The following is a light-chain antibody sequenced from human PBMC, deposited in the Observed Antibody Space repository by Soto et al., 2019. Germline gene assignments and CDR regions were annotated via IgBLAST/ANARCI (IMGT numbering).Light chain of an antibody. J-gene: IGLJ1*01. CDR2: DVS. CDR3: TSYTGSSTHV. Sequence: SVLTQPASVSGSPGQSITISCTGTSSDVGGYNYVSWYQQHPGKAPKLMIYDVSNRPSGVSNRFSGSKSGNTASLTISGLQAEDEADSYCTSYTGSSTHVFGTGT. CDR1: SSDVGGYNY. V-gene: IGLV2-14*01.